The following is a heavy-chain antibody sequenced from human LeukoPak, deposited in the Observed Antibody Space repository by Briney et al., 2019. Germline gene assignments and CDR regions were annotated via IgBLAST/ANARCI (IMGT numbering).Heavy chain of an antibody. J-gene: IGHJ4*02. CDR1: GFTFDDYA. V-gene: IGHV3-9*01. CDR2: IRWNSGSI. D-gene: IGHD2-2*01. CDR3: AKTNELGYCSSTSCYIDY. Sequence: GGSLRLSCAASGFTFDDYAMHWVRQAPGKGLEWGSGIRWNSGSIGYADSVKGRFTISRDNAKNSLYLQMNSLRAEDTALYYCAKTNELGYCSSTSCYIDYWGQGTLVTVSS.